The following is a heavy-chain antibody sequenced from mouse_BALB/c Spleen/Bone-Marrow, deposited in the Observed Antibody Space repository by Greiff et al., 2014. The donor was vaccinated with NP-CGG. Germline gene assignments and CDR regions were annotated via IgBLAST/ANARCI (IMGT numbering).Heavy chain of an antibody. Sequence: VHVKQSGPELVKPGASVKISCKASGYTFSDYNMHWVKQSRGKSLEWIGNIYPYNGGTGYNQKFKRKATLTVDNSSSTAYMELRSLTSEDSAVYHCARGWLLSWFAYWGQGTLVTVSA. D-gene: IGHD2-3*01. CDR3: ARGWLLSWFAY. V-gene: IGHV1S29*02. J-gene: IGHJ3*01. CDR1: GYTFSDYN. CDR2: IYPYNGGT.